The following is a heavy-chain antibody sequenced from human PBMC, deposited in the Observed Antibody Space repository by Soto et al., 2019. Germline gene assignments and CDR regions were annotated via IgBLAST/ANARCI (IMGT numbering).Heavy chain of an antibody. D-gene: IGHD6-19*01. CDR1: GYTFTSYA. V-gene: IGHV1-3*01. Sequence: ASVKVSCKASGYTFTSYAIHWVRQAPGQRLEWMGWINAGNGYTKYSQKFQGRVTITRDTSASTAYMELSSLRSEDTAVYYCARDPSSAWDHFDYWGQGTLVTVS. CDR3: ARDPSSAWDHFDY. CDR2: INAGNGYT. J-gene: IGHJ4*02.